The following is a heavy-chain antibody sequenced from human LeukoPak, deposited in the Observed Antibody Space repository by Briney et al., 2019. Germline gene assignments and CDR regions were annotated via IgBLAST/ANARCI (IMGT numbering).Heavy chain of an antibody. CDR1: GYTFTSYY. CDR2: INPSGGST. J-gene: IGHJ4*02. CDR3: ARELGYSYGIYYFDY. Sequence: ASVKVSCKASGYTFTSYYMHWVRQAPGQGLEWMGIINPSGGSTSYAQKFQGRVTITADESTSTAYMELSSLRSEDTAVYYCARELGYSYGIYYFDYWGQGTLVTVSS. V-gene: IGHV1-46*01. D-gene: IGHD5-18*01.